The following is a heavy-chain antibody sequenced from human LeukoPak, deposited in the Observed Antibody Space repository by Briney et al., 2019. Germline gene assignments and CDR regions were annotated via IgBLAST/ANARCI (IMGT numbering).Heavy chain of an antibody. CDR1: GYTLTELS. Sequence: AASVKVSCKVSGYTLTELSMHWVRQAPGKGLEWMGGFDPEDGETIYAQKFQGRVTMTEDTSTDTAYMELSSLRSEGTAVYYCATVLPQANDFWSGYPNFDYWGQGTLVTVSS. V-gene: IGHV1-24*01. J-gene: IGHJ4*02. CDR2: FDPEDGET. D-gene: IGHD3-3*01. CDR3: ATVLPQANDFWSGYPNFDY.